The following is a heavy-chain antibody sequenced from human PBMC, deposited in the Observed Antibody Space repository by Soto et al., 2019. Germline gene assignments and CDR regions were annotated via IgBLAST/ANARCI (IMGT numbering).Heavy chain of an antibody. D-gene: IGHD5-18*01. J-gene: IGHJ4*02. CDR2: TYYRSKWYN. V-gene: IGHV6-1*01. Sequence: SPTLSLTCAISGDSVSSNSAAWNWIRQSPSRGLEWLGRTYYRSKWYNDYAVSVKSRITINPDTSKNQFSLQLNSVTPEDTAVYYCAGQGGYSYGYHYYFDYWGQGTLVTVSS. CDR3: AGQGGYSYGYHYYFDY. CDR1: GDSVSSNSAA.